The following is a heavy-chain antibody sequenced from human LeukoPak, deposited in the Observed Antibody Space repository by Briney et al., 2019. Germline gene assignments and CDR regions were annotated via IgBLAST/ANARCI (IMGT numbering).Heavy chain of an antibody. D-gene: IGHD6-19*01. CDR1: GYTFTSYG. J-gene: IGHJ4*02. CDR2: ISAYNGNT. V-gene: IGHV1-18*01. CDR3: ARAAPVAGTSDFDY. Sequence: ASVKVSCKASGYTFTSYGISWVRQAPGQGLEWMGWISAYNGNTNYAQKLQGRITMTTDTSTSTAYMELRSLRSDDTAVYYCARAAPVAGTSDFDYWGQGTLVTVSS.